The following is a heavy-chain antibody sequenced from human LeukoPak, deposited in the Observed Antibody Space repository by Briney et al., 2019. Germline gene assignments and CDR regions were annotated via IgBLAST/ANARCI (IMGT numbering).Heavy chain of an antibody. V-gene: IGHV1-2*02. J-gene: IGHJ6*03. CDR1: GYTLTSYY. D-gene: IGHD2-8*01. CDR2: INLNGGGT. Sequence: KPGASVKVPCKASGYTLTSYYLHWVRQAPGQGLEWLGWINLNGGGTLSAQKFQGRVTMTRDASISTAYMELSGLRSDDTAVYYCATRCTNGVCYKAYYMDVWGKGTTVTVSS. CDR3: ATRCTNGVCYKAYYMDV.